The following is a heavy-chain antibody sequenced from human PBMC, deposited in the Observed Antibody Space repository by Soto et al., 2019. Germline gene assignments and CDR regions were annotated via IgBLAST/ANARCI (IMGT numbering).Heavy chain of an antibody. J-gene: IGHJ6*02. D-gene: IGHD4-4*01. CDR1: GHSFTSYW. Sequence: GESLKISCKGSGHSFTSYWIGWVRQMPGKGLEWMGIIYPGDSDTRYSPSFQGQVTISADKSISTAYLQWSSLKASDTAMYYCAGGGYSNYVGYYYYGMDVWGQGTTVTVSS. CDR3: AGGGYSNYVGYYYYGMDV. V-gene: IGHV5-51*01. CDR2: IYPGDSDT.